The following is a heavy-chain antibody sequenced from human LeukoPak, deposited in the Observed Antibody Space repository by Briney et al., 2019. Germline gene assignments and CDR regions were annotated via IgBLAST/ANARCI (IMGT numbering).Heavy chain of an antibody. V-gene: IGHV3-48*03. Sequence: QPGGSLRLSCAASGFTFSSYEMNWVRQAPGRGLEWVSYISSSGSTIYYADSVKGRFTISRDNAKNSLYLQMNSLRAEDTAVYYCSRDWTFDYWGQGTLVTVSS. D-gene: IGHD3/OR15-3a*01. CDR1: GFTFSSYE. J-gene: IGHJ4*02. CDR3: SRDWTFDY. CDR2: ISSSGSTI.